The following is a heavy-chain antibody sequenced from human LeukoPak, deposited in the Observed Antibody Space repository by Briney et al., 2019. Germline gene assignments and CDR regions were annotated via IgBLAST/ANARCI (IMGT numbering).Heavy chain of an antibody. J-gene: IGHJ6*02. CDR2: IYYSGST. Sequence: PSETLSLTCTVSGGSISSGDYYWSWIRQPPGKGLEWIGYIYYSGSTYYNPSLKSRVTISVDTSKNQFSLKLSSVTAADTAVYYCARDELRYFDWSNNYYYGMDVWGQGTTVTVSS. CDR1: GGSISSGDYY. D-gene: IGHD3-9*01. CDR3: ARDELRYFDWSNNYYYGMDV. V-gene: IGHV4-30-4*01.